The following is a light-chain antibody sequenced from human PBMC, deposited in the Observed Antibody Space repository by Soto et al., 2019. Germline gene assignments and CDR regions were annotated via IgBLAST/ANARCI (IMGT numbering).Light chain of an antibody. V-gene: IGKV3-15*01. Sequence: EIVMTQSPATLSVSPGERATLSCRASQSVSSNLAWYQQKPGQAPRLLIYGASTRATGIPARFSGSGSGTEFPLTISSLQSEDFAFYYCQQYNNWTPWTFGQGTKVEIK. CDR2: GAS. CDR1: QSVSSN. CDR3: QQYNNWTPWT. J-gene: IGKJ1*01.